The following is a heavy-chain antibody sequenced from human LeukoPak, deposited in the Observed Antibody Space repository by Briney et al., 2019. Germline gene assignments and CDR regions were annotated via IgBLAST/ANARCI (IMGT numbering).Heavy chain of an antibody. V-gene: IGHV1-2*02. CDR3: ARDRRDGYKLPFDY. J-gene: IGHJ4*02. CDR1: GGTFSSYA. CDR2: INPNSGGT. D-gene: IGHD5-24*01. Sequence: ASVKVSCKASGGTFSSYAISWVRQAPGQGLEWMGWINPNSGGTNYAQKFQGRVTMTRDTSISTAYMELSRLRSDDTAVYYCARDRRDGYKLPFDYWGQGTLVTVSS.